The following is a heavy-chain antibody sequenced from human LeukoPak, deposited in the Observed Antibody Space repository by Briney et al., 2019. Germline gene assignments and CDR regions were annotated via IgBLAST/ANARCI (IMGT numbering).Heavy chain of an antibody. V-gene: IGHV4-59*08. CDR1: GGSISSYH. D-gene: IGHD3-22*01. Sequence: SETLSLTCTVSGGSISSYHWSWIRQPPGKGLEWIGYIYYSGSTNYNPSLKSRVTISVDTSKNQFSLKLSSVTAADTAVYYCARQRTYYYDSSGYYRVGLGLDYWGQGTLVTVSS. J-gene: IGHJ4*02. CDR2: IYYSGST. CDR3: ARQRTYYYDSSGYYRVGLGLDY.